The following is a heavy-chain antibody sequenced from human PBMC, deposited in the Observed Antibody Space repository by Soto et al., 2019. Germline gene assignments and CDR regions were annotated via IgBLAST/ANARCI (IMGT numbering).Heavy chain of an antibody. V-gene: IGHV1-3*01. D-gene: IGHD2-15*01. J-gene: IGHJ4*02. CDR3: ARGENCSGGSCYTILGY. CDR1: GYTFTSYA. Sequence: QVQLVQSGAEVKNPGASVKVSCKASGYTFTSYAMHWVRQAPGQRLEWMGWINAGNGNTKYSQKFKGRVTITRDTSASTAYMELSSLRSEDTAVYYCARGENCSGGSCYTILGYWGQGTLVTVSS. CDR2: INAGNGNT.